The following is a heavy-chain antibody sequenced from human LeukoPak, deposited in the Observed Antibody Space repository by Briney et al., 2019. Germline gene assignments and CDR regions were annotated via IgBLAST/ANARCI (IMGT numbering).Heavy chain of an antibody. CDR3: ARDMDSGSPYDY. J-gene: IGHJ4*02. CDR2: ISSSSNYI. CDR1: GFTFSSYS. V-gene: IGHV3-21*01. Sequence: GGSLRLSCAASGFTFSSYSMNCVRQAPGKGLEWVSSISSSSNYIYYADSVKGRFNISRDNAKNSLYLQMNSLRAEDTAVYYCARDMDSGSPYDYWGQGTLVTVSS. D-gene: IGHD1-1*01.